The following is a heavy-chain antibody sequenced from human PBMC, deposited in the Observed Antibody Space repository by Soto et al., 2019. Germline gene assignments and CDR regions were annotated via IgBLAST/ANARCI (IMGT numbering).Heavy chain of an antibody. Sequence: GESLKISCKTSGYSFTSYWIHWVRQMPGKELEWMGSIYPGNSDTRYSPSFQGHVTISADSSSSTAYLQWSSLKASDAAMNYCSILSFYIHSGGYYNRHDAFDIWGQGAMVTVSS. CDR1: GYSFTSYW. CDR2: IYPGNSDT. CDR3: SILSFYIHSGGYYNRHDAFDI. D-gene: IGHD3-22*01. V-gene: IGHV5-51*01. J-gene: IGHJ3*02.